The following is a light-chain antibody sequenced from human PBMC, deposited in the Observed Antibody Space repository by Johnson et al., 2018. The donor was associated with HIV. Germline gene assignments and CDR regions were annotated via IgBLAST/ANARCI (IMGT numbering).Light chain of an antibody. Sequence: QSVLTQPPSVSAAPGQKVTISCSASNSNIVNIYISWYQQLPGAAPKLFIYDNHKRPSGIPDRFSGSKSGTSATLAITGLHTGDEADYYCGTWDSSLSVYVFGTGTTVTVL. CDR1: NSNIVNIY. CDR2: DNH. J-gene: IGLJ1*01. CDR3: GTWDSSLSVYV. V-gene: IGLV1-51*01.